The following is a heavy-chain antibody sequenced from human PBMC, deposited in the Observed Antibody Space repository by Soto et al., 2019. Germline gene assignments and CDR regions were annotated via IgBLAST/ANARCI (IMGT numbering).Heavy chain of an antibody. CDR1: GYTFTAYG. V-gene: IGHV1-18*01. Sequence: ASVKVSCKNSGYTFTAYGLAWLRQAPGQRPEWMGWVSTNNADTNYAQKFQGRVTMTTETSTRTTYMELRSLRSDDTAVYYCARELNTDPSAYYSFAYWGQGTLVTVSS. CDR2: VSTNNADT. CDR3: ARELNTDPSAYYSFAY. D-gene: IGHD3-22*01. J-gene: IGHJ4*02.